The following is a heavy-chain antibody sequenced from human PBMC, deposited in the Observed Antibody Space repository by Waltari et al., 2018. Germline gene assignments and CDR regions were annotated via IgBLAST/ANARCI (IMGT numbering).Heavy chain of an antibody. Sequence: QVQLQQWGAGLLKPSETLSLTCAVYGGSFSGYYWSWIRQPPGKGLEWIGEINHSGSTNYNPSLKSRVTISVDTSKNQFSLKLSSVTAADTAVYYCARATIFGVVRSYYYYYYMDVWGKGTTVTVSS. CDR1: GGSFSGYY. J-gene: IGHJ6*03. CDR2: INHSGST. V-gene: IGHV4-34*01. D-gene: IGHD3-3*01. CDR3: ARATIFGVVRSYYYYYYMDV.